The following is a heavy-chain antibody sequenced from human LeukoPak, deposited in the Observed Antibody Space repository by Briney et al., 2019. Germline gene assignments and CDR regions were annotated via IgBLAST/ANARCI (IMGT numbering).Heavy chain of an antibody. V-gene: IGHV4-59*12. CDR1: GGSISSYY. Sequence: SETLSLTCTVSGGSISSYYWNWIRQPPGKGLEWIGYIYYSGSTNYNPSLQSRVTISVDTSKNQFSLKLSSVTAADTAVYYCASGAYYYDSSGYYLFDYWGQGTLVTVSS. CDR2: IYYSGST. D-gene: IGHD3-22*01. CDR3: ASGAYYYDSSGYYLFDY. J-gene: IGHJ4*02.